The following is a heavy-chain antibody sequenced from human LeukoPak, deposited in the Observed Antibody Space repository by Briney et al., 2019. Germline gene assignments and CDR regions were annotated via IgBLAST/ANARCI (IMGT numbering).Heavy chain of an antibody. V-gene: IGHV3-74*01. CDR1: GFTFSSYW. CDR2: INGDGRNI. D-gene: IGHD3-9*01. J-gene: IGHJ6*02. CDR3: TRDLMDYDVSTGLHHYYMDV. Sequence: QSGGSLRLSCVASGFTFSSYWMHWVRQDPRKGLVWVSRINGDGRNINYADSVRGRFTISRDNAKNTLYLQMNTLRVEDTAVYYRTRDLMDYDVSTGLHHYYMDVWGQGTTVTVSS.